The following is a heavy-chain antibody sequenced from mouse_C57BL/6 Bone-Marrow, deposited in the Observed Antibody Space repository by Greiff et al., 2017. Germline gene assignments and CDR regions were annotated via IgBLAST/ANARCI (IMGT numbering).Heavy chain of an antibody. Sequence: EVKLVESGPELVKPGASVKISCKASGYSFTGYFMNWVKQSHGKSLEWIGRINPYNGDTFYNQKFKGKATLTVDKSSSTAHMELLSLTSEDFAVYYCARGGDYDEDYYYAMDYWGQGTSVTVSS. CDR3: ARGGDYDEDYYYAMDY. CDR1: GYSFTGYF. J-gene: IGHJ4*01. D-gene: IGHD2-4*01. CDR2: INPYNGDT. V-gene: IGHV1-37*01.